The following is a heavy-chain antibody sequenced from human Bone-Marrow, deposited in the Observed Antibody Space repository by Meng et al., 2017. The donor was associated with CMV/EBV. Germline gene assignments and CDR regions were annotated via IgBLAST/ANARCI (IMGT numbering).Heavy chain of an antibody. CDR2: IKHRGST. CDR3: ARGRPYSSGWYPIRFWFDP. CDR1: SGYS. D-gene: IGHD6-19*01. J-gene: IGHJ5*02. V-gene: IGHV4-34*01. Sequence: SGYSWSSIRHRPVKGLEWIWDIKHRGSTNDNPSLKSRGTRSVDTSKSQFSLELSSVSAADTAVYYCARGRPYSSGWYPIRFWFDPWAREPWSPSPQ.